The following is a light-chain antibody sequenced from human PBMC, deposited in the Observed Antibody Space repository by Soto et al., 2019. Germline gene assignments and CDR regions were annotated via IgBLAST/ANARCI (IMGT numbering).Light chain of an antibody. CDR2: GAS. Sequence: EIVLTQSPGTLSLSPGERATLSCRASQSVSSSYLAWYQQKPGQAPRLLVHGASSRATGIPDRFSGSGSGTDFTLTISRLEAEDCAVYYCQKYGSSPRYTFGQGTKLEIK. J-gene: IGKJ2*01. CDR1: QSVSSSY. CDR3: QKYGSSPRYT. V-gene: IGKV3-20*01.